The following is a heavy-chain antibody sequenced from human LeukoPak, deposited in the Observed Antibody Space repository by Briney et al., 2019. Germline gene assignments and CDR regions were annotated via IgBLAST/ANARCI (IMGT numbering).Heavy chain of an antibody. V-gene: IGHV3-30*02. D-gene: IGHD1-26*01. CDR2: IRRDGTYI. CDR1: PFGFSNYG. J-gene: IGHJ4*02. CDR3: ASGGPTRGSLAY. Sequence: GASLRLSCAASPFGFSNYGMYWVRQTPDEGLEWVAYIRRDGTYINYLDSVKGRFSISRDNSKTTVWLQMNSLRVEDTALYYCASGGPTRGSLAYWGQGTLVTVSS.